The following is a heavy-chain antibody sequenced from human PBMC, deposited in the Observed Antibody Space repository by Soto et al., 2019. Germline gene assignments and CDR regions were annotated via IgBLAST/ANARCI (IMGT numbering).Heavy chain of an antibody. CDR3: AKLAPYSSSKHDAFDI. CDR1: GFTFSSYG. D-gene: IGHD6-13*01. J-gene: IGHJ3*02. Sequence: PGGSLRLSCAASGFTFSSYGMHWVRQAPGKGLEWVAVISYDGSNKYYADSVKGRFTISGDNSKNTLYLQMNSLRAEDTAVYYCAKLAPYSSSKHDAFDIWGQGTMVTVSS. CDR2: ISYDGSNK. V-gene: IGHV3-30*18.